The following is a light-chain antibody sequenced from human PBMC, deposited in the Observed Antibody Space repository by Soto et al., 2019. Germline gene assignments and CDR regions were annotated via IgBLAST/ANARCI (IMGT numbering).Light chain of an antibody. Sequence: EIVMTQSPATLSVSPGERATLSCRASQSVGSNLAWYQQKPGQAPRLIIYGASTRATGIPARFSGSGSGTEFTITISSLQSEDFAIYFCQQYNNWPPARTFGQWTKVEIK. CDR2: GAS. J-gene: IGKJ1*01. V-gene: IGKV3-15*01. CDR3: QQYNNWPPART. CDR1: QSVGSN.